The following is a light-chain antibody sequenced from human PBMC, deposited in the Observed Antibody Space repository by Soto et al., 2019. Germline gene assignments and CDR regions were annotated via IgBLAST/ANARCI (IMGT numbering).Light chain of an antibody. CDR2: GAS. CDR1: QSVGSN. V-gene: IGKV3-15*01. Sequence: EIVMTQSPATLSVSPGERATLSCRASQSVGSNYSSWYQQKPGQAPRLPIYGASTRATGLPARFSGSRSGTEFPLAISSLQSEDFGVYYCQQYSSWPLTFGGGTKVEIK. CDR3: QQYSSWPLT. J-gene: IGKJ4*01.